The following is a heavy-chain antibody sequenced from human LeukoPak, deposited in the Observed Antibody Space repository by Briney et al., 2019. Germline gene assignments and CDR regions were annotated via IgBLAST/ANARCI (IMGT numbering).Heavy chain of an antibody. V-gene: IGHV3-73*01. CDR2: IRHKANDYAT. CDR3: AKDRGYDSSGYPLNYFDY. Sequence: PGGSLRLSCAASGFTFSDSSIHWVRQASGKGLEWVGHIRHKANDYATAYAASVKGRFTISRDDSKNTAYLQMNSLRAEDTAVYYCAKDRGYDSSGYPLNYFDYWGQGTLVTVSS. D-gene: IGHD3-22*01. CDR1: GFTFSDSS. J-gene: IGHJ4*02.